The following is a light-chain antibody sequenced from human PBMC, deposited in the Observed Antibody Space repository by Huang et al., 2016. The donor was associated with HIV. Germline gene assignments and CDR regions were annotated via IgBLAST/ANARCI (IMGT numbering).Light chain of an antibody. Sequence: IHLTQFPSSLSASVGDRITITCRASQDINNNLAWYQQKPGKAPKLLIYAASTLQSGVSARFSGSGSGTVFILNINSLQPEDFATYYCQQFNDFLFGPGTKVDVK. V-gene: IGKV1-9*01. J-gene: IGKJ3*01. CDR2: AAS. CDR3: QQFNDFL. CDR1: QDINNN.